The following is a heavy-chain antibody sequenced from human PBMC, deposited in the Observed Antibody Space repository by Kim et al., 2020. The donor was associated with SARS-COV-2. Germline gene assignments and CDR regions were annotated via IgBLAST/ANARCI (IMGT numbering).Heavy chain of an antibody. Sequence: ASVKVSCKASGYTFTSYYMHWVRQAPGQGLEWMGIINPRGGSTSYAQKFQGRVTMTRDTSTSTVYMELSSLRSEDTAVYYCARGGEKEDLLDAFDIWGQGTMVTVSS. CDR1: GYTFTSYY. D-gene: IGHD7-27*01. CDR2: INPRGGST. V-gene: IGHV1-46*01. J-gene: IGHJ3*02. CDR3: ARGGEKEDLLDAFDI.